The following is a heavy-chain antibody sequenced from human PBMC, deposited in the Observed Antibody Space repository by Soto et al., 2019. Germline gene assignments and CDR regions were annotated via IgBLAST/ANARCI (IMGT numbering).Heavy chain of an antibody. Sequence: EVQLVESGGGLVQPGRSLRLSCAASGFTFDDYAMHWVRQAPGKGLEWVSGISWNSGSIGYADSVKGRFTISRDNAKNSLYLQMNSLRAEDTALYYCAKDNRHYGGNCVFDYWGQGTLVTVSS. CDR1: GFTFDDYA. V-gene: IGHV3-9*01. CDR3: AKDNRHYGGNCVFDY. CDR2: ISWNSGSI. J-gene: IGHJ4*02. D-gene: IGHD4-17*01.